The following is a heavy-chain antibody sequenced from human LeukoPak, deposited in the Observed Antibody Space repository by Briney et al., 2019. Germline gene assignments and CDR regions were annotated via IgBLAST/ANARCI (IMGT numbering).Heavy chain of an antibody. CDR2: IYTSGST. V-gene: IGHV4-61*02. J-gene: IGHJ4*02. CDR3: ARGDPYYYDSSGYGYFDY. CDR1: GGSISSGSYY. Sequence: PSETLSLTCTVSGGSISSGSYYWSWIRQPAGKGLEWIGRIYTSGSTNYNPSLKSRVTISVDTSKNQFSLKLSSVTAADTAVYYCARGDPYYYDSSGYGYFDYWGQGTLATVSS. D-gene: IGHD3-22*01.